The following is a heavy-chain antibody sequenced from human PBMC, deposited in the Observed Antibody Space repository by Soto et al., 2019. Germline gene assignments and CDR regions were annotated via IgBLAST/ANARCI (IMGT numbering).Heavy chain of an antibody. V-gene: IGHV1-2*04. Sequence: AASVKFSYKASGYTFTGYYMHWVRQAPGQGLEWMGWINPNSGGTNYAQKFQGWVTTTRDTSISTAYMELSRLRSDDKAVYYCARDQESLSYSMIVVAPERYYGMDVWGQGTTVTVSS. J-gene: IGHJ6*02. CDR3: ARDQESLSYSMIVVAPERYYGMDV. CDR2: INPNSGGT. D-gene: IGHD3-22*01. CDR1: GYTFTGYY.